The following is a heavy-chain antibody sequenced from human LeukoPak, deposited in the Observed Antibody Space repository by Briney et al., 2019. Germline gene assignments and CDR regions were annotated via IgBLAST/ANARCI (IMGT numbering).Heavy chain of an antibody. CDR1: GFTFRSYG. CDR2: ISSSGSTI. Sequence: PGGSLRLSCAASGFTFRSYGMHWVRQAPGKGLEWVSYISSSGSTIYYADSVKGRFTISRDNAKNSLYLQMNSLRAEDTAVYYCARGEAIVGAENYYMDVWGKGTTVTVSS. V-gene: IGHV3-48*04. J-gene: IGHJ6*03. CDR3: ARGEAIVGAENYYMDV. D-gene: IGHD1-26*01.